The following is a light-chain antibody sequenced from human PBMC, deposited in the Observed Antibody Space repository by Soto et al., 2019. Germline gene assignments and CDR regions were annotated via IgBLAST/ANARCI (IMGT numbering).Light chain of an antibody. CDR1: SSDVGGYNY. CDR3: TSYAGGNNV. CDR2: EVN. Sequence: QSALTQPPSASGSPGQSVTISCTGTSSDVGGYNYVSWYQQYPGKVPKLMVFEVNKRPSGVPDRFSGSKSGNTASLTVSGFQAEDEADYYCTSYAGGNNVFGTGTQLTVL. J-gene: IGLJ1*01. V-gene: IGLV2-8*01.